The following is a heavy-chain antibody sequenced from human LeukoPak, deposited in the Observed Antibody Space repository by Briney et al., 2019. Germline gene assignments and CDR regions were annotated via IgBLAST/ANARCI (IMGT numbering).Heavy chain of an antibody. Sequence: GESLKISCKGSGYSFTSYWIGWVRQMPGKGLEWMGIIYPGDSDTRYSPSFEGQVTISADKSISTAYLQWSSLKASDTAMYYCARRRRGFIAPSSGGDYYYYYMDVWGKGTTVTVSS. J-gene: IGHJ6*03. D-gene: IGHD6-13*01. V-gene: IGHV5-51*01. CDR3: ARRRRGFIAPSSGGDYYYYYMDV. CDR2: IYPGDSDT. CDR1: GYSFTSYW.